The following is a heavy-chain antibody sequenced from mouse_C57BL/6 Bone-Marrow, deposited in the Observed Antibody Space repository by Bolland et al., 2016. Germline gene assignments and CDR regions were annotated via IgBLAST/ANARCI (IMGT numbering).Heavy chain of an antibody. V-gene: IGHV1-26*01. Sequence: PNNGGTSYNQKFKGKATLTVDKSSSTAYMELRSLTSEDSAVYYCARYITTVVADYWGQGTLV. D-gene: IGHD1-1*01. CDR3: ARYITTVVADY. CDR2: PNNGGT. J-gene: IGHJ3*01.